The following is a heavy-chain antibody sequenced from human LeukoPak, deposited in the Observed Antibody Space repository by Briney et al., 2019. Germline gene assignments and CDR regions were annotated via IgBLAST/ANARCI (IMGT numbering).Heavy chain of an antibody. Sequence: GGSLRLSCALSGFIFSNYWMHWVRQVPGNGLVWVSHINGDGTSTSYADSVKGRFTISRDNARNTLYLQMNSLRPEDTAVYYCGRGYPVAAKDYWGQGTLVTVSS. V-gene: IGHV3-74*01. CDR1: GFIFSNYW. J-gene: IGHJ4*02. CDR3: GRGYPVAAKDY. CDR2: INGDGTST. D-gene: IGHD2-15*01.